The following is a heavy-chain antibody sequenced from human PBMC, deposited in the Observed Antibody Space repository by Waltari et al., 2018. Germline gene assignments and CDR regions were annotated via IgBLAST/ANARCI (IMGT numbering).Heavy chain of an antibody. CDR2: IIPIFGTA. Sequence: QVQLVQSGAEVKKPGSSVKVSCKASGGTFSRYAISWVRQAPGQGLEWMGGIIPIFGTANYAQKFQGRVTITTDESTSTAYMELSSLRSEDTAVYYGASTPAAGTWGLDYWGQGTLVTVSS. J-gene: IGHJ4*02. CDR1: GGTFSRYA. CDR3: ASTPAAGTWGLDY. V-gene: IGHV1-69*05. D-gene: IGHD6-13*01.